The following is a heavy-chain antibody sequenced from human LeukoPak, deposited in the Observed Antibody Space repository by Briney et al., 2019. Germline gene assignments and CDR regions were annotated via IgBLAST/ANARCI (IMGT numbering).Heavy chain of an antibody. D-gene: IGHD3-22*01. Sequence: NPSEILSLTCTVSGGSISSSSYYWGWIRQPPGKGLEWIGSIYYSGSTYYNPSLKSRVTISVDTSKNQFSLKLSSVTAADTAVYYCARADLNYYDSSGYDYWGQGTLVTVSS. CDR2: IYYSGST. CDR1: GGSISSSSYY. CDR3: ARADLNYYDSSGYDY. J-gene: IGHJ4*02. V-gene: IGHV4-39*07.